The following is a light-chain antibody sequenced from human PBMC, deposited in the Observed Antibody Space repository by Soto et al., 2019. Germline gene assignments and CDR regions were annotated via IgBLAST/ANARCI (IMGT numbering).Light chain of an antibody. V-gene: IGKV1-27*01. CDR1: QVINNY. J-gene: IGKJ3*01. CDR2: GAS. Sequence: DIQMTQSPSSLSESVGDRVTISCRASQVINNYLAWYQQKPGKGPKLLIYGASTLQSGVPSRFSGSGSGTDFTLTIRILQPEDVATYYCQKYNSAPPVTFGPGTKVDV. CDR3: QKYNSAPPVT.